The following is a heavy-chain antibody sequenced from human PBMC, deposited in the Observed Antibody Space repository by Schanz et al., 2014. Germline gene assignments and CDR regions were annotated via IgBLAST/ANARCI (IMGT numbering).Heavy chain of an antibody. V-gene: IGHV4-4*02. J-gene: IGHJ3*02. CDR3: ARDRGHGDLPGDI. CDR1: GASISSSNW. Sequence: QVQLQASGPGLVKPSGTLSLTCAVSGASISSSNWWSWVRQPPGKGLEWIGFISYSGSTYYNPSLKSRVTISVDTSKSKFSLNLSSATAADTAVYYCARDRGHGDLPGDIWGQGTMVTVSS. CDR2: ISYSGST. D-gene: IGHD4-17*01.